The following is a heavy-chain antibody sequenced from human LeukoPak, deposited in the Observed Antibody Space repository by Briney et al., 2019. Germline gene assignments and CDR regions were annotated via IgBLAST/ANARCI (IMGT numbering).Heavy chain of an antibody. CDR1: GFTFSSYS. V-gene: IGHV3-21*01. J-gene: IGHJ4*02. CDR3: ARDYYYDSSGYPDY. D-gene: IGHD3-22*01. CDR2: ISSSSSYI. Sequence: RAGGSLRLSCAASGFTFSSYSMNWVRQAPGKGLEWVSSISSSSSYINYADSVKGRFTISRDNAKNSLYLQMNSLRAEDTAVYYCARDYYYDSSGYPDYWGQGTLVTVSS.